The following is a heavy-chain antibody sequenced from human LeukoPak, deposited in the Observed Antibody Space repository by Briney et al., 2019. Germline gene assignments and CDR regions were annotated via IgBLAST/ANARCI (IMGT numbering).Heavy chain of an antibody. J-gene: IGHJ3*01. Sequence: PGGSLRLSCAASEFTFSDYYMSWIRQAPGKGLEWVSYISGSASIIYYADSVKGRFTISRDNAKNSLYLQMNSLRAEDTAVYYCARDRIVDRTYYYDSSGPKSVFDFWGQGTMVTVSS. CDR2: ISGSASII. CDR3: ARDRIVDRTYYYDSSGPKSVFDF. D-gene: IGHD3-22*01. V-gene: IGHV3-11*01. CDR1: EFTFSDYY.